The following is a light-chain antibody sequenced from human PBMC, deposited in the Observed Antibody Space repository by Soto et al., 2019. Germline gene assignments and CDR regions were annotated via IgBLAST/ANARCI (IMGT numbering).Light chain of an antibody. CDR2: GTS. Sequence: DIVLTQSPGTLSLSPGERATLSCRASQSVSSKYLAWYQQKPGQPPRVLIYGTSIRATCIPERFSGGGSGTDFTLTITRLEPEDFAVYYCQQDGSSLFTFGPGTKVDFK. CDR3: QQDGSSLFT. CDR1: QSVSSKY. J-gene: IGKJ3*01. V-gene: IGKV3-20*01.